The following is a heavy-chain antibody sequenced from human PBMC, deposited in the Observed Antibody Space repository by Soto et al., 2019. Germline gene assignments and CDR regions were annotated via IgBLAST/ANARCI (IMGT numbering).Heavy chain of an antibody. CDR1: GFTFSSYG. CDR2: ISYDGSNK. V-gene: IGHV3-30*18. Sequence: QVQLVESGGGVVQPGRSLRLSCAASGFTFSSYGMHWVRRAPGKGLEWVAVISYDGSNKYYADSVKGRFTISRDNSKNTLYLQMNSLRAEDTAVYYCAKDDPGTWGQGTLVTVSS. J-gene: IGHJ5*02. CDR3: AKDDPGT.